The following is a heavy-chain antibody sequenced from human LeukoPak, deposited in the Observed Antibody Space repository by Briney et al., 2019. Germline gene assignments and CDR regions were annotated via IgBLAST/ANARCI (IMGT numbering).Heavy chain of an antibody. CDR3: AKTSSEYGDHDFDY. V-gene: IGHV3-9*01. D-gene: IGHD4-17*01. CDR2: ISWNSGSI. Sequence: PGRSLRLSCAASGFTFDDYAMHWVRQAPGKGLEWVSGISWNSGSIGYADSVKGRFTISRDNSKNTLYLQMNSLRAEDTAVYYCAKTSSEYGDHDFDYWGQGTLVTVSS. J-gene: IGHJ4*02. CDR1: GFTFDDYA.